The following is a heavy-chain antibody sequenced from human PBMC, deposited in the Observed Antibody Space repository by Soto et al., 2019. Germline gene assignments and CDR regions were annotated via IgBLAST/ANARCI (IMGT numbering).Heavy chain of an antibody. CDR1: GFTFSSYA. CDR2: ISGSGGST. V-gene: IGHV3-23*01. Sequence: GGSLRLSCAASGFTFSSYAMSWVRQAPGKGLEWVSAISGSGGSTYYADSVKGRFTISRDNSKNTLYLQMNSPRAEDTAVYYCAKATRSYYYDSSGYYLPFDYWGQGTLVTVSS. D-gene: IGHD3-22*01. CDR3: AKATRSYYYDSSGYYLPFDY. J-gene: IGHJ4*02.